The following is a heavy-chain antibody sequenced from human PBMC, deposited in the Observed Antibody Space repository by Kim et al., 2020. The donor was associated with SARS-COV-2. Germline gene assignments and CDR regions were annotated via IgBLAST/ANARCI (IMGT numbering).Heavy chain of an antibody. J-gene: IGHJ6*02. CDR3: AKDSQGILWFGELSMPPLLGYYYYGMDV. V-gene: IGHV3-9*01. D-gene: IGHD3-10*01. CDR1: GFTFDDYA. CDR2: ISWNSGSI. Sequence: GGSLRLSCAASGFTFDDYAMHWVRQAPGKGLEWVSGISWNSGSIGYADSVKGRFTISRDNAKNSLYLQMNSLRAEDTALYYCAKDSQGILWFGELSMPPLLGYYYYGMDVWGQGTTVTVSS.